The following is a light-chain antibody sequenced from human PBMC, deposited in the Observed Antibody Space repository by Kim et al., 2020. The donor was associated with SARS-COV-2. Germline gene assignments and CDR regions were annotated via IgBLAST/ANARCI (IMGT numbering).Light chain of an antibody. CDR2: AAS. J-gene: IGKJ2*01. V-gene: IGKV3-20*01. CDR1: QSVSKNY. CDR3: QQYGSSPYT. Sequence: LSPEERVTLSCRASQSVSKNYLAWYQQKPGQAPRLLIYAASSRATGIPDRFSGSGSGTDFTLTISRLEPEDFAVYYCQQYGSSPYTFGQGTKLEI.